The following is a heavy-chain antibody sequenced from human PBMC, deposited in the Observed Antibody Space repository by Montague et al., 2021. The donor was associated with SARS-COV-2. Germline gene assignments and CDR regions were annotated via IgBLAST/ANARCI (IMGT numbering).Heavy chain of an antibody. V-gene: IGHV4-39*07. Sequence: SETLSLTCTVSGGSISSSSYYWGWIRQPPGKGLEWIGSIYYSGSTYYNPSLKSRVTISVDTSKNQFSLKLSSVTAADMAVYYCAREGSGRGYYYYGMDVWGQGTTVTVSS. D-gene: IGHD3-10*01. CDR3: AREGSGRGYYYYGMDV. CDR2: IYYSGST. J-gene: IGHJ6*02. CDR1: GGSISSSSYY.